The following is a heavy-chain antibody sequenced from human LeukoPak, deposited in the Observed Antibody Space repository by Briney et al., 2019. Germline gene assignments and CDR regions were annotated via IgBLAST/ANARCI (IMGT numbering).Heavy chain of an antibody. J-gene: IGHJ4*02. CDR1: GFTFSSYW. V-gene: IGHV3-7*01. CDR3: ARVWSGSYYALGYFDY. D-gene: IGHD1-26*01. CDR2: IKQDGSEK. Sequence: PGGSLRLSCAASGFTFSSYWMSWVRQAPGKGLEWVANIKQDGSEKYYVDSVKGRFTISRDNAKNLLYLQMNSLRAEDTAVYYCARVWSGSYYALGYFDYWGQGTLVTVSS.